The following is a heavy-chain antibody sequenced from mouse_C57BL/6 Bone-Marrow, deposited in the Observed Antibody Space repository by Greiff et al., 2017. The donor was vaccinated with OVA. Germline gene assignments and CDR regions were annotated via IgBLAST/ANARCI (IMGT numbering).Heavy chain of an antibody. CDR1: GFTFNTYA. D-gene: IGHD2-10*02. J-gene: IGHJ4*01. V-gene: IGHV10-3*01. Sequence: EVQLVESGGGLVQPKGSLKLSCAASGFTFNTYAMHWVRQAPGKGLEWVARIRSKSSNYATYYADSVKDRFTISRDDSQSMLYLQMNNLKTEDTAMYYCVRERSYGNYYAMDYWGQGTSVTVSS. CDR2: IRSKSSNYAT. CDR3: VRERSYGNYYAMDY.